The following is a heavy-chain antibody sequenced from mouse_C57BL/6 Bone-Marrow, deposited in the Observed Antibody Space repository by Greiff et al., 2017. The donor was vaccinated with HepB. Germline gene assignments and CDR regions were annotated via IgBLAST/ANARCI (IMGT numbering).Heavy chain of an antibody. D-gene: IGHD5-1*01. V-gene: IGHV1-61*01. J-gene: IGHJ2*01. CDR2: IYPSDSET. CDR1: GYTFTSYW. Sequence: QVQLQQPGAELVRPGSSVKLSCKASGYTFTSYWMDWVKQRPGQGLEWIGNIYPSDSETHYNQKFKDKATLTVDKSSSTAYMQLSSLTSEDSAVYYGGAYQYFDCWGQGTTLTVSS. CDR3: GAYQYFDC.